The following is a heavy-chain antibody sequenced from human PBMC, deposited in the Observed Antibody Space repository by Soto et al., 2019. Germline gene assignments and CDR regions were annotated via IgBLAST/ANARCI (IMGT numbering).Heavy chain of an antibody. V-gene: IGHV5-10-1*01. CDR2: IDPSDSYT. D-gene: IGHD3-3*01. J-gene: IGHJ5*02. CDR3: ARWAYWSGPSDKYNCFDP. Sequence: GESLKISCKGSGYSFTSYWISWVRQMPGKGLEWMGRIDPSDSYTNYSPSFQGHVTISADKSISTAYLQWSSLKASDTAMSYCARWAYWSGPSDKYNCFDPWGKGTLVTVSS. CDR1: GYSFTSYW.